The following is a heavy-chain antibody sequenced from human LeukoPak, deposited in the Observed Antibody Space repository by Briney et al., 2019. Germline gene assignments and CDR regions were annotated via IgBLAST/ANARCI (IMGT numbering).Heavy chain of an antibody. D-gene: IGHD2-8*01. CDR1: GGTFSSYA. CDR2: IIPIFGTA. CDR3: ARDFQGYCTNGVCSYFDY. J-gene: IGHJ4*02. V-gene: IGHV1-69*06. Sequence: ASVKVSCKASGGTFSSYAISWVRQAPGQGLEWMGGIIPIFGTANYAQKFQGRVTITADKSTSTAYMELSSLRSEDTAVYYCARDFQGYCTNGVCSYFDYWGQGTLVTVSS.